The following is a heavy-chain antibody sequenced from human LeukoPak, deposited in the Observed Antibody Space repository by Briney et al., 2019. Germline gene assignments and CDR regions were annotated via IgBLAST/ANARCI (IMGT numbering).Heavy chain of an antibody. CDR2: ITASGTAM. CDR1: GFTFSSYS. CDR3: VRDQAYAFDI. V-gene: IGHV3-48*01. Sequence: GGSLRLSCAASGFTFSSYSMNGVRQAPGKGLEWVSHITASGTAMFYADSVKGRFTISTDTAKTSLFLQMNGLSADDTAVYYCVRDQAYAFDIWGQGTMVTVSS. J-gene: IGHJ3*02.